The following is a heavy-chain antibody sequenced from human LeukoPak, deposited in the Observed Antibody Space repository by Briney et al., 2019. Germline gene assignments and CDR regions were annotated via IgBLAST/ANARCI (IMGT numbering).Heavy chain of an antibody. CDR2: IYTSGST. V-gene: IGHV4-4*07. J-gene: IGHJ4*02. D-gene: IGHD3-10*01. CDR1: GGSISSYY. CDR3: ARDRWFGENAGIDY. Sequence: SETLSPTCTVSGGSISSYYWSWIRQPAGKGLEWIGRIYTSGSTNYNPSLKSRVTMSVDTSKNQFSLKLSSVTAADTAVYYCARDRWFGENAGIDYWGQGTLVTVSS.